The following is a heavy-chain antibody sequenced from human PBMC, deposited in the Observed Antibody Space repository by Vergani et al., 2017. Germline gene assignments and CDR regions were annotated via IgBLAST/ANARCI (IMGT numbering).Heavy chain of an antibody. J-gene: IGHJ6*02. CDR1: GGTFSSYA. D-gene: IGHD6-13*01. CDR2: IIPILGIA. CDR3: AKGNIVAAGSVYYYYGMDV. V-gene: IGHV1-69*04. Sequence: QVQLVQSGAEVKKPGASVKVSCKASGGTFSSYAISWVRQAPGQGLEWMGRIIPILGIANYAQKFQGRVTITADKSTSTAYMELSSLRSEDTAVYYCAKGNIVAAGSVYYYYGMDVWGQGTTVTVSS.